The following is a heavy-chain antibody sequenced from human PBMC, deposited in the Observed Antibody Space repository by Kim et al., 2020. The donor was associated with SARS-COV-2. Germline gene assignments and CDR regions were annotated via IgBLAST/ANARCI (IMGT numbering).Heavy chain of an antibody. J-gene: IGHJ4*02. CDR3: ARGPTIHYYGSGSRLTDAY. Sequence: SETLSLTCAVYGGSFSGYYWSWIRQPPGKGLEWIGEINHSGSTNYNPSLKSRVTISVDTSKNQFSLKLSSVTAADTAVYYCARGPTIHYYGSGSRLTDAYWGQGTLVTVSS. D-gene: IGHD3-10*01. CDR2: INHSGST. CDR1: GGSFSGYY. V-gene: IGHV4-34*01.